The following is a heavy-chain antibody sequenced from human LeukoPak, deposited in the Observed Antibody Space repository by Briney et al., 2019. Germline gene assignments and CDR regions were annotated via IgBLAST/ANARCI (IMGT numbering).Heavy chain of an antibody. CDR2: ISGGGSST. Sequence: GGSLRLSCAASGFTFTSYAMSWVRQAPGKGLEWVSVISGGGSSTYYADSVKGRFTISRDNSKNTLYLQMNSLRGEDTAVYYCAKASWVSSTDAVRWGQGTLVTVSS. V-gene: IGHV3-23*01. CDR3: AKASWVSSTDAVR. J-gene: IGHJ4*02. CDR1: GFTFTSYA. D-gene: IGHD3-16*01.